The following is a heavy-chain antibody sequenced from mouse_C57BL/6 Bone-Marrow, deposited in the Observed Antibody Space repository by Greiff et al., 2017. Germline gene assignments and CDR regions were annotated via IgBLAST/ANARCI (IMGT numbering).Heavy chain of an antibody. Sequence: EVMLVESGGDLVKPGGSLKLSCAASGFTFSSYGMSWVRQTPDKRLEWVATISSGGSFTYYPDSVKGRVTISRDNAKNTLYLQMSSLKSEDTAMYYCARSYYGSSAFAYWGQGTLVTVSA. J-gene: IGHJ3*01. CDR3: ARSYYGSSAFAY. V-gene: IGHV5-6*02. CDR1: GFTFSSYG. D-gene: IGHD1-1*01. CDR2: ISSGGSFT.